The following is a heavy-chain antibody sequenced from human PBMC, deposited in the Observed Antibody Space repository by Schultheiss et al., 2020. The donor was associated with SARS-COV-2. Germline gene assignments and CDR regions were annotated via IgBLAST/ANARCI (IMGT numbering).Heavy chain of an antibody. CDR2: IYYSGST. Sequence: SWVRQMPGKGLEWIGYIYYSGSTYYNPSLKSRVTISVDTSKNQFSLKLSSVTAADTAVYYCARGVRSMDVWGQGTTVTVSS. D-gene: IGHD4/OR15-4a*01. V-gene: IGHV4-31*02. J-gene: IGHJ6*02. CDR3: ARGVRSMDV.